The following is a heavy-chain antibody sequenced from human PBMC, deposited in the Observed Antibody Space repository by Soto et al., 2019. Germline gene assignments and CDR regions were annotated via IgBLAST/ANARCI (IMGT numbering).Heavy chain of an antibody. V-gene: IGHV3-74*01. J-gene: IGHJ5*02. Sequence: EVQLVESGGDLVQPGGSLRLSCAVSGLTFSSYWMHWVRQAPGKGLEWVSRIDSDGSRTNYADSVKGRFTISRDNAKKRLYLKMNSRRAGDRAFYYRERVLEGDTWGQGTLVIVSS. CDR3: ERVLEGDT. CDR1: GLTFSSYW. CDR2: IDSDGSRT.